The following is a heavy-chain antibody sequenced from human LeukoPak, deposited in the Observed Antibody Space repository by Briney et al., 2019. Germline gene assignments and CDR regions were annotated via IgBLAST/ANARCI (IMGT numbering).Heavy chain of an antibody. J-gene: IGHJ6*02. V-gene: IGHV1-69*13. CDR3: ASPRVLIHYYYGMDV. CDR2: IIPIFGTA. CDR1: GGTFSSYA. Sequence: SVTVSCKASGGTFSSYAISWVRQAPGQGLEWMGGIIPIFGTANYAQKFQGRVTITADESTSTAYMELSSLRSEDTAVYYCASPRVLIHYYYGMDVWGQGTTVTVSS. D-gene: IGHD3-16*01.